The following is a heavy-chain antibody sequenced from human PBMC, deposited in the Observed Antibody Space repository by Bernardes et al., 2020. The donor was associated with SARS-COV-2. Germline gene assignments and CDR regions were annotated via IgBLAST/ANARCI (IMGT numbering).Heavy chain of an antibody. CDR1: GFTFSSYW. V-gene: IGHV3-7*01. CDR3: ARLGSSSWYFDY. D-gene: IGHD6-13*01. CDR2: IKQDGSEK. Sequence: GGSLRLSCAASGFTFSSYWMRWVRQAPGKGLEWVANIKQDGSEKYYVDSVKGRFTISRDNAKNSLSLQMNSLRAEDTAVYYCARLGSSSWYFDYWGQGTLVTVSS. J-gene: IGHJ4*02.